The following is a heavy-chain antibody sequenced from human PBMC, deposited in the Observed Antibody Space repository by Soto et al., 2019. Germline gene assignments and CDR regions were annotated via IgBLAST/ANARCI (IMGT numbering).Heavy chain of an antibody. CDR3: ARHPAPDDFWSGYCWDLDYYMDV. CDR1: GGSISSSSYY. V-gene: IGHV4-39*01. D-gene: IGHD3-3*01. Sequence: QLQPQESGPGLVKPSETLSLTCTVSGGSISSSSYYWGWIRQPPGKGLEWIGSIYYSGSTYYNPSLKRRVTISVDTSKNQFSLKLSSVTAADTAVYYCARHPAPDDFWSGYCWDLDYYMDVWGKGTTVTVSS. CDR2: IYYSGST. J-gene: IGHJ6*03.